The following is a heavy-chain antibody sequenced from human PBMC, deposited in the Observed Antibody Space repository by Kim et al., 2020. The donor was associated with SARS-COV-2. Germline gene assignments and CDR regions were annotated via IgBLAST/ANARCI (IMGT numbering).Heavy chain of an antibody. CDR3: ARVLWEYSSGWYGQYNWFDP. Sequence: SETLSLTCTVSGGSISSYYWSWIRQPAGKGLEWIGRIYTSGSTNYNPSLKSRVTMSVDTSKNQFSLKLSSVTAADTAVYYCARVLWEYSSGWYGQYNWFDPWGQGTLVTVSS. D-gene: IGHD6-19*01. CDR1: GGSISSYY. CDR2: IYTSGST. V-gene: IGHV4-4*07. J-gene: IGHJ5*02.